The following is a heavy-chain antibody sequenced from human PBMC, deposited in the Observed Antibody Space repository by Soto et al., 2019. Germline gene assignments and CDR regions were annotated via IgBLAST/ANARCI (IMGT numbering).Heavy chain of an antibody. CDR1: DGSISSSSYY. CDR2: IYYSENT. D-gene: IGHD3-10*01. J-gene: IGHJ4*02. V-gene: IGHV4-39*01. CDR3: ARYMGDTMGDH. Sequence: SETLSLTCTVSDGSISSSSYYWGWIRQPPGKGLEWIGSIYYSENTFYNPSLKSRVTISVDKSKSQFSLSLSSVTVADTAVYYCARYMGDTMGDHWGQGTLVTVSS.